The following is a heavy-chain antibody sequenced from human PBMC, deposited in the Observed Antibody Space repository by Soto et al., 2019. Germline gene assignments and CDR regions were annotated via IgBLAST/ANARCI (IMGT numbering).Heavy chain of an antibody. J-gene: IGHJ4*02. CDR2: LNAGNGNT. Sequence: QVQLVQSGAEVKKPGASVKVSCKASGYTFTSYAMHWVRQAPGQRLEWMGWLNAGNGNTKYSQKFQGRVTITRDTSASTAYMELSSLRSEDTAVYYCASDLGGWPDYWGQGTLVTVSS. CDR3: ASDLGGWPDY. D-gene: IGHD2-15*01. V-gene: IGHV1-3*01. CDR1: GYTFTSYA.